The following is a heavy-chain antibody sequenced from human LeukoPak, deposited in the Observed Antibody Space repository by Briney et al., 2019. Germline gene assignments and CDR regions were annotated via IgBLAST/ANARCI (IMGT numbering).Heavy chain of an antibody. CDR2: IYHSGST. Sequence: SETLSPTCTVSGYSISSGYYWGWIRQPPGKGLEWVGSIYHSGSTYYNPSLKSRVTISVDTSKNQFSLELSSVTAADTAVYYCARSLVVVITRSSYYFDYWGQGTLVIDSS. CDR3: ARSLVVVITRSSYYFDY. D-gene: IGHD3-22*01. CDR1: GYSISSGYY. J-gene: IGHJ4*02. V-gene: IGHV4-38-2*02.